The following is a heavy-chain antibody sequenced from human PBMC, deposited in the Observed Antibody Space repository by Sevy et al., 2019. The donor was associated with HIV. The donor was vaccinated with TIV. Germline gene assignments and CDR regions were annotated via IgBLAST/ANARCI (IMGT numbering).Heavy chain of an antibody. Sequence: GGSLRLSCAASGFTVSSNYMSWVRQAPGKGLEWVSVIYSGGSTYYADSVKGRFTIFRDNSKNTLYLQMNSLRAEDTAVYYCARESDSSGAYYFDYWGQGTLVTVSS. D-gene: IGHD3-22*01. CDR2: IYSGGST. CDR1: GFTVSSNY. CDR3: ARESDSSGAYYFDY. J-gene: IGHJ4*02. V-gene: IGHV3-53*01.